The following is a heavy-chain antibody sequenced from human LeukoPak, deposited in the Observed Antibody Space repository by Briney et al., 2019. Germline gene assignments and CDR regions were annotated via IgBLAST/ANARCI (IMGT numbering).Heavy chain of an antibody. CDR1: GGSISSGGYY. J-gene: IGHJ6*02. D-gene: IGHD1-26*01. V-gene: IGHV4-31*03. CDR2: MFHSGSS. Sequence: SETLSLTCTVSGGSISSGGYYWTWIRQHPGRGLEWIVYMFHSGSSYYNPSLRSRVTISVDTSKNEVSLKLTSVTAADTAVYYCARDRIYSGSHHYYYYGMEVWGQGTTVSVSS. CDR3: ARDRIYSGSHHYYYYGMEV.